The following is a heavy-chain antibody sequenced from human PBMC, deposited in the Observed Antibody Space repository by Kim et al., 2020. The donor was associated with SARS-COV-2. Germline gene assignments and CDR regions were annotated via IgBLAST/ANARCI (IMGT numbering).Heavy chain of an antibody. J-gene: IGHJ4*02. V-gene: IGHV2-5*01. D-gene: IGHD6-19*01. Sequence: KRYSPSLQRRLTITKDTSKNQVVLTLTNMDPVDTATYYCAHFPQWLVLDYWGQGTLVTVSS. CDR3: AHFPQWLVLDY. CDR2: K.